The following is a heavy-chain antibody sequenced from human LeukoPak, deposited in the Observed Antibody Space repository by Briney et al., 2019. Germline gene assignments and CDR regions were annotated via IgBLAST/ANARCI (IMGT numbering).Heavy chain of an antibody. Sequence: GRSLRLSCAASGFTFSSYAMHWVRQAPGKGLEWVAVISYDGSNKYYADSVKGRFTISRDNSKNTLYLQMNSLRAEDTAVYYCAREEVFTTLDYWGQGTLVTVSS. CDR2: ISYDGSNK. J-gene: IGHJ4*02. V-gene: IGHV3-30*04. D-gene: IGHD1-14*01. CDR3: AREEVFTTLDY. CDR1: GFTFSSYA.